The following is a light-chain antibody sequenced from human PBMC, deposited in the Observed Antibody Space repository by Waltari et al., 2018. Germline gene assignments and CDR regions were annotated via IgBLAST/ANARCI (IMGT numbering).Light chain of an antibody. V-gene: IGKV1-5*03. CDR2: KAS. CDR1: QTISSW. Sequence: DIQMTQSPSSLSASVGDRVTIPCRASQTISSWLAWYQQKPGKAPKLLIYKASTSESGVPSRFSGSGSGTEFTLTISSLQPGDFATYYCQQFNSFPWTFGHGTKVEIK. CDR3: QQFNSFPWT. J-gene: IGKJ1*01.